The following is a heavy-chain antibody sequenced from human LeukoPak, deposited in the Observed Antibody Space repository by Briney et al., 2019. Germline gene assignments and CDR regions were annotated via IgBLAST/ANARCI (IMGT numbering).Heavy chain of an antibody. V-gene: IGHV4-34*01. CDR2: INHSGST. J-gene: IGHJ6*02. CDR3: ARDTYYYYGMDV. Sequence: PSETLSLTCAVYGGSFSGYYWSWIRQPPGKGLEWIGEINHSGSTNYNPSLKSRVTISVDTSKNQFSLKLSSVTAEDTAVYYCARDTYYYYGMDVWGQGTTVTVSS. CDR1: GGSFSGYY.